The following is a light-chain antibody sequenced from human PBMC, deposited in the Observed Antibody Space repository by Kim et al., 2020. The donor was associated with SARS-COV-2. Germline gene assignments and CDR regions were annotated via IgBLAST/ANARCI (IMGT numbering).Light chain of an antibody. CDR2: DTD. CDR3: FLSYSGAWV. Sequence: GWTVILTCGTNSGAVTSDHYPYWFQQKPGQAPRTLIYDTDNKHSLTPARFSGSLLGGKAALTLSGAQPEDEAEYYCFLSYSGAWVFGGGTQLTVL. J-gene: IGLJ2*01. CDR1: SGAVTSDHY. V-gene: IGLV7-46*01.